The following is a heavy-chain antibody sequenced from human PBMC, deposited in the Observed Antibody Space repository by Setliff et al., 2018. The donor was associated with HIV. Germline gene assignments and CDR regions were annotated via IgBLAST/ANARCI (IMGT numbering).Heavy chain of an antibody. CDR3: ARVEIMELRGNWFDP. D-gene: IGHD1-7*01. V-gene: IGHV4-38-2*01. Sequence: PSETLSLTCAVSGYSISSGYYWGWIRQPPGKGLEWIGSIYHSGSTYYNPSLKSRVTISVDTSKNHFSLRLRFVTAADTAIYYCARVEIMELRGNWFDPWGQGTLVTVS. CDR1: GYSISSGYY. J-gene: IGHJ5*02. CDR2: IYHSGST.